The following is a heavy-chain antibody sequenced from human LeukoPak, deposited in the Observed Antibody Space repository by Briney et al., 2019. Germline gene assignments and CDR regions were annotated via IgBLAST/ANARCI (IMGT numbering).Heavy chain of an antibody. CDR2: ISGSGGST. CDR3: AKDPNYYDSSGYYHDAFDI. Sequence: GGSLRLSCAASGFTFSSYAMSWVRQAPGKGLEWVSAISGSGGSTYYADSVKGRFTISRDNSKNTLYLQMNSLRAEDTAVYYCAKDPNYYDSSGYYHDAFDIWGQGTMVAVSS. J-gene: IGHJ3*02. CDR1: GFTFSSYA. V-gene: IGHV3-23*01. D-gene: IGHD3-22*01.